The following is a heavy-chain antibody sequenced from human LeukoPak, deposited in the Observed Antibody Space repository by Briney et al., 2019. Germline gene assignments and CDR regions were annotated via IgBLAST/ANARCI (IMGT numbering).Heavy chain of an antibody. CDR3: ARFYDSSGYYYGTGPDAFDI. CDR1: GGSFSSYY. Sequence: SETLSLTCTVSGGSFSSYYWTWIRQPAGKGLEWIGRIYTSGSTNYNPSLKSRVTMSVDTSKNQFSLKLSSVTAADTAVYYCARFYDSSGYYYGTGPDAFDIWGQGTMVTVSS. D-gene: IGHD3-22*01. J-gene: IGHJ3*02. CDR2: IYTSGST. V-gene: IGHV4-4*07.